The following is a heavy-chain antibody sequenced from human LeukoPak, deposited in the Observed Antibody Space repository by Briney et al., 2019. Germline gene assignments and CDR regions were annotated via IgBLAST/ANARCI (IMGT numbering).Heavy chain of an antibody. CDR1: GFTFSDYY. CDR2: IDGGGTIT. D-gene: IGHD3-3*01. CDR3: ARDRGYGSGYYFDN. J-gene: IGHJ4*02. Sequence: SGGSLRLSCAASGFTFSDYYMSWIRQVPGKGLEWLSYIDGGGTITYYAAFEEGRFTISRDNAKNSVYLPMDSLRAEDTAVYYCARDRGYGSGYYFDNWGQGTLVTVSS. V-gene: IGHV3-11*04.